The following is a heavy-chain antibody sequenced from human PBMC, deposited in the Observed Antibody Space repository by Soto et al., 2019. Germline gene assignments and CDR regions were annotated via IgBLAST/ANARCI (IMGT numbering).Heavy chain of an antibody. Sequence: QVQLVQSGAEVKKPGASVKVSCKASGYTFTGYAMHWVRQAPGQRLEWMGWINAGNGNTKYSQKFQGRVTITRDTSASTAYMELSSLRSEDTAVYYCARDPFIVVVPAAIPAYWFDPWGQGTLVTVSS. CDR3: ARDPFIVVVPAAIPAYWFDP. D-gene: IGHD2-2*01. J-gene: IGHJ5*02. CDR1: GYTFTGYA. V-gene: IGHV1-3*01. CDR2: INAGNGNT.